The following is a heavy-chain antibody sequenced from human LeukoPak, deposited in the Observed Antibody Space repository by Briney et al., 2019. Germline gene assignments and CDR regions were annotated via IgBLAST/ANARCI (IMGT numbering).Heavy chain of an antibody. Sequence: SETLSLTCAVYGGSFSGYYWSWIRQPPGKGLEWIGEINDSESTNYNPSLKSRVTISVDTSKNQFSLKLSSLTAADTAIYYCARETAAAGSFIAINDYWGQGTLVTVSS. CDR3: ARETAAAGSFIAINDY. D-gene: IGHD6-13*01. CDR2: INDSEST. J-gene: IGHJ4*02. CDR1: GGSFSGYY. V-gene: IGHV4-34*01.